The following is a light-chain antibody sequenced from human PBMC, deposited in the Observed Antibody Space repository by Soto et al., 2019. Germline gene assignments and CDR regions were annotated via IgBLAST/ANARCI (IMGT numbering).Light chain of an antibody. J-gene: IGKJ5*01. CDR2: AAS. CDR3: QQYGYSPIT. CDR1: QSVSSSH. Sequence: IGLPQSPCTLSLSPGERSTLSCISSQSVSSSHLAWYQHKPGQAPRLLIYAASSRATGSPDRFSGGGSGTDFTLTISRLEPEDFAVYYCQQYGYSPITFGQGTRLEI. V-gene: IGKV3-20*01.